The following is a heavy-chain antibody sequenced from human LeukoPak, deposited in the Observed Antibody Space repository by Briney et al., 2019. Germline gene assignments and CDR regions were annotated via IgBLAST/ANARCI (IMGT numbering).Heavy chain of an antibody. CDR2: IIPIFGTA. D-gene: IGHD1-1*01. CDR3: ARANWDGDYYYYMDV. J-gene: IGHJ6*03. Sequence: SVKVSCKASGGTFSSYAISWVRQAPGQGLEWMGGIIPIFGTANYAQKFQGRVTITTDESTSTAYMELSSLRSEDAAVYYCARANWDGDYYYYMDVWGKGTTVTVSS. V-gene: IGHV1-69*05. CDR1: GGTFSSYA.